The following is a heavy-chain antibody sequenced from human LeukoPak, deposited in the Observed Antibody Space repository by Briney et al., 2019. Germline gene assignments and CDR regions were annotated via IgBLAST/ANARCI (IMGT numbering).Heavy chain of an antibody. Sequence: GGSLRLSCAASGFTFSSYSMNWVRQAPGKGLEWVSSISSSSSYIYYADSVKGRFTISRDNAENSLYLQMNSLRAEDTAVYYCARDAYGSGQPLDYWGQGTLVTVSS. CDR3: ARDAYGSGQPLDY. CDR1: GFTFSSYS. J-gene: IGHJ4*02. CDR2: ISSSSSYI. D-gene: IGHD3-10*01. V-gene: IGHV3-21*01.